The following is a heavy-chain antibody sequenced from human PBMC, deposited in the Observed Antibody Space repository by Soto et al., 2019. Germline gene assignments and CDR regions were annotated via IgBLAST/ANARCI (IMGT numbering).Heavy chain of an antibody. CDR2: IFVDGGT. V-gene: IGHV3-53*01. J-gene: IGHJ4*02. CDR3: VRDPWDY. Sequence: EVQLVESGGDLIQPGGSLRLSCAASGFTVSSEYMSWVRQAPGKGLEWVSVIFVDGGTFYADYLKGRFTISRDNSKNTLYLQMNSLRADDTAVYYCVRDPWDYWGQGTLVTVSS. CDR1: GFTVSSEY.